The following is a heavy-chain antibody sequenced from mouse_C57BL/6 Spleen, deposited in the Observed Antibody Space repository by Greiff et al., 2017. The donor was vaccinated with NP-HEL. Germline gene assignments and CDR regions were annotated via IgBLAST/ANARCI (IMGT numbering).Heavy chain of an antibody. CDR3: TRGSPDAYYYGSSYYAMDY. J-gene: IGHJ4*01. Sequence: EVQLVESGEGLVKPGGSLKLSCAASGFTFSSYALSWVRQTPEKRLEWVAYISSGGDYIYYADTVKGRFTISIDNARNTLYMQMSSLKSEDTAMYYCTRGSPDAYYYGSSYYAMDYWGQGTSVTVSS. V-gene: IGHV5-9-1*02. CDR1: GFTFSSYA. D-gene: IGHD1-1*01. CDR2: ISSGGDYI.